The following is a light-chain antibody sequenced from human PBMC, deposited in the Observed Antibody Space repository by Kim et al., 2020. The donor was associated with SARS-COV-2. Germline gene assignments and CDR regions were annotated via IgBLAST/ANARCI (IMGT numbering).Light chain of an antibody. CDR1: SLRSYY. Sequence: SSELTQDPAVSVALGQTVRITCQGDSLRSYYASWYQQKPGQAPVLVFYAKNNRPSGIPDRFSGSNSGNIVSLTITGAQAEDEADYYCNSRDSSGDHVVFGGGTKVTVL. J-gene: IGLJ2*01. V-gene: IGLV3-19*01. CDR3: NSRDSSGDHVV. CDR2: AKN.